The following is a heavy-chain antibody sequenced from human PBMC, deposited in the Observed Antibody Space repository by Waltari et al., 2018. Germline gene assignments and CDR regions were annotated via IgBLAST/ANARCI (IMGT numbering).Heavy chain of an antibody. CDR2: ISSSSSYI. CDR3: ASSLMQDWYFDL. V-gene: IGHV3-21*01. Sequence: EVQLVESGGGLVKPGGSLRLSCAASGFTFSSYSMNWVRQAPGKVVYVVSSISSSSSYIYYADSVKGRFTISRDNAKNSLYLQMNSLRAEDTAVYYCASSLMQDWYFDLWGRGTLVTVSS. J-gene: IGHJ2*01. CDR1: GFTFSSYS.